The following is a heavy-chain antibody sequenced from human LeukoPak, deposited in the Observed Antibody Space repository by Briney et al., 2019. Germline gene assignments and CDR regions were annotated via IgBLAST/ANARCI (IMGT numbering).Heavy chain of an antibody. J-gene: IGHJ5*02. Sequence: SETLSLTCAVYGGSFSGYYWTWIRQPPGKGLEWIGEIKHSGSTNYKSSLKSRVTISIDTSKNQFSLKLSSVTAADTAVYYCARVCYHNWFDPWGQGTLVTVSS. V-gene: IGHV4-34*01. D-gene: IGHD2-2*01. CDR2: IKHSGST. CDR3: ARVCYHNWFDP. CDR1: GGSFSGYY.